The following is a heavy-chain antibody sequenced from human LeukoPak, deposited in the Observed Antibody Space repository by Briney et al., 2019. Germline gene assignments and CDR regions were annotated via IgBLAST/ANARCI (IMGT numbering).Heavy chain of an antibody. D-gene: IGHD2-21*02. V-gene: IGHV1-18*01. Sequence: ASVKVSCTASGYTFTNYGINWVRQAPGQGLEWMGWISAYNGNTNYAQKLQGRVTMTTDTSTSTAYMELRSLRSDDTAVYYCARSCGGDCYSHYYGMDVWGQGTTVTVSS. CDR2: ISAYNGNT. CDR1: GYTFTNYG. CDR3: ARSCGGDCYSHYYGMDV. J-gene: IGHJ6*02.